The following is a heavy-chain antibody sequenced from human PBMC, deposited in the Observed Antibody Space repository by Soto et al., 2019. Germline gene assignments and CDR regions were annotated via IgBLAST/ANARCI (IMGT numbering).Heavy chain of an antibody. Sequence: HPGGSLRLSCAAYGFTFSRFWMTWVRQAPGKGLQWVANIKQDGSEKYYVDSVKGRFTISRDNAKNSLYLQMNSLRAEDTAVYYCASGSIRSSSLRHWFDPWGQGTQVTVSS. V-gene: IGHV3-7*05. CDR2: IKQDGSEK. D-gene: IGHD6-19*01. CDR3: ASGSIRSSSLRHWFDP. CDR1: GFTFSRFW. J-gene: IGHJ5*02.